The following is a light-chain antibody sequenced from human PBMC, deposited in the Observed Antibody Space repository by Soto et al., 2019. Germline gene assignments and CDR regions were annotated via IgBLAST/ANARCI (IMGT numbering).Light chain of an antibody. J-gene: IGKJ1*01. V-gene: IGKV3-15*01. CDR1: QSVNIY. CDR3: QQYNNWTWT. CDR2: GAS. Sequence: IVMSQSPATLSVSPGARATLSCRASQSVNIYLAWYQQKPGQTPRLLIYGASTRATGIPARFSGTGSGTDFTLTISRLQSEDFAVYYCQQYNNWTWTFGQGTKVDIK.